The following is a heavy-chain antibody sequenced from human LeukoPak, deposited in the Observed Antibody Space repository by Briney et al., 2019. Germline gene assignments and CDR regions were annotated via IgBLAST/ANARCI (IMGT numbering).Heavy chain of an antibody. J-gene: IGHJ6*02. V-gene: IGHV4-39*01. Sequence: PSETLSLTCTVSGGSISSSSYYWGWIRQPPGKGLEWIGSIYYSGSTYYNPSLKSRVTISVDTSKNQFSLKLSSVTAADTAVYYCARTPYCSSTSCEAAYDYGMDVWGQGTTVTVSS. CDR1: GGSISSSSYY. CDR2: IYYSGST. D-gene: IGHD2-2*01. CDR3: ARTPYCSSTSCEAAYDYGMDV.